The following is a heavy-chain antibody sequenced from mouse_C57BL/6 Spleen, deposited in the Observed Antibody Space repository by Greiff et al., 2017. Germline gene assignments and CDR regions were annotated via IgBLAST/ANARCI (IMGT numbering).Heavy chain of an antibody. CDR1: GYSFTGYY. Sequence: EVQLQESGPELVKPGASVKISCKASGYSFTGYYMNWVKQSPEKSLEWIGEINPSTGGTTYNQKFKAKATLTVDKSSSTAYMQIKSLTSEDSAVYYCARTGDYDEGGYAMDYWGQGTSVTVSS. J-gene: IGHJ4*01. D-gene: IGHD2-4*01. V-gene: IGHV1-42*01. CDR3: ARTGDYDEGGYAMDY. CDR2: INPSTGGT.